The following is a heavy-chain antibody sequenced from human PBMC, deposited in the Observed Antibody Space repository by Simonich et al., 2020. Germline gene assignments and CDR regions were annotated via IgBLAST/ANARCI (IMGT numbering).Heavy chain of an antibody. CDR3: ARARLYSSSHAFDI. D-gene: IGHD6-6*01. CDR1: GYTFTGYY. CDR2: INPNRGGT. Sequence: QVQLVQSGAEVKKPGASVKVSCKASGYTFTGYYMHWVRQAAGQGLEWMGCINPNRGGTNNAQKFQGRVTMTRDTSISTAYMELSRLRSDDTAVYYCARARLYSSSHAFDIWGQGTMVTVSS. V-gene: IGHV1-2*02. J-gene: IGHJ3*02.